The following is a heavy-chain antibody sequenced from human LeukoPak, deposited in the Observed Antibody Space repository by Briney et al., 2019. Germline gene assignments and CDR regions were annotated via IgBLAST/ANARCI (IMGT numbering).Heavy chain of an antibody. CDR1: GFTFSSYS. CDR2: ISSSSSYI. J-gene: IGHJ6*02. D-gene: IGHD6-19*01. V-gene: IGHV3-21*01. CDR3: ARDYGSIAVAGTPTSGMDV. Sequence: GGSLRLSCAASGFTFSSYSMNWVRQAPGKGLEWVSSISSSSSYIYYADSVKGRFTISRDNAKNSLYLQMNSLRAEDTAVYYCARDYGSIAVAGTPTSGMDVWGQGTTVTVSS.